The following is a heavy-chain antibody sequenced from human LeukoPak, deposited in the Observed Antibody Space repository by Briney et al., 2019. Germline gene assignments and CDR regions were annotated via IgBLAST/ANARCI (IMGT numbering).Heavy chain of an antibody. J-gene: IGHJ4*02. Sequence: SETPSLTCAVYGESFSGYYWSWIRQSPERGLEWIGEINHSGSSNYNPSLKSRVTISVDTSKNQFSLKLNSVTAADTAVYYCARTYCSTTSCYAPFDYWGQGTLVAVSS. V-gene: IGHV4-34*01. CDR3: ARTYCSTTSCYAPFDY. D-gene: IGHD2-2*01. CDR1: GESFSGYY. CDR2: INHSGSS.